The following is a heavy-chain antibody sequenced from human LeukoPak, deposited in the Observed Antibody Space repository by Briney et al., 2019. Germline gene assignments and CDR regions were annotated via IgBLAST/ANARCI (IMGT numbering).Heavy chain of an antibody. V-gene: IGHV1-18*04. CDR3: ARGGVSSAYVDY. D-gene: IGHD3-22*01. CDR2: ISGYNDNT. J-gene: IGHJ4*02. Sequence: ASVKVSCKASGYTFINYGITWVRQAPGQGLEWMGWISGYNDNTNYAQNLQGRVTMSADTSTNTTYMELRGLRFDDTAVYYCARGGVSSAYVDYWGQGTLLSVSS. CDR1: GYTFINYG.